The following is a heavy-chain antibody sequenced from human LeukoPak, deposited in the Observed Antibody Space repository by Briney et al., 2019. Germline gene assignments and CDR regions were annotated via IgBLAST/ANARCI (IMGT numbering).Heavy chain of an antibody. CDR2: INSDGSST. CDR3: ARTLVAGSYIVDY. V-gene: IGHV3-74*01. J-gene: IGHJ4*02. Sequence: GGSLRLSCAASGFTFSSYWMHWVRQAPGKGLVWVSRINSDGSSTTYADSVKGRFTISRDNAKNTLYLQMNSLRAEDTAVYYCARTLVAGSYIVDYWGQGTLVTVSS. CDR1: GFTFSSYW. D-gene: IGHD6-19*01.